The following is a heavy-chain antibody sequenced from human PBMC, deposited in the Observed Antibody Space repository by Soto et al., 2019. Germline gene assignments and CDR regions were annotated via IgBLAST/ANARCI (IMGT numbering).Heavy chain of an antibody. CDR3: AKDGTRYYDPPHYYYYYMDV. V-gene: IGHV3-11*05. CDR2: ITSGSSYT. D-gene: IGHD3-3*01. CDR1: GFTFSDYY. J-gene: IGHJ6*03. Sequence: PGGSLRLSCAASGFTFSDYYMSWIRQAPGKGLEWVSYITSGSSYTNYADSVKGRFTISRDNAKNSLFLQMNSLRAEDTAVYYCAKDGTRYYDPPHYYYYYMDVWGKGTTVTVSS.